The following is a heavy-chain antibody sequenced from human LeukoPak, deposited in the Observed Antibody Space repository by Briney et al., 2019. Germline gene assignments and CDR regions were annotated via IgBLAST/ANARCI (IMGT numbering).Heavy chain of an antibody. J-gene: IGHJ3*01. D-gene: IGHD3-10*01. V-gene: IGHV4-34*01. CDR3: ARGWFGFWHNSYLDDNAFDV. CDR1: GGSFSGYY. CDR2: INQSGRT. Sequence: SETLSLTCAVYGGSFSGYYWSWIRQVPGKGLEWLAKINQSGRTNYNPSLKSRVTISVDPSKNQISLNLSFVTATDTAVYYCARGWFGFWHNSYLDDNAFDVWGPGTMVTVSS.